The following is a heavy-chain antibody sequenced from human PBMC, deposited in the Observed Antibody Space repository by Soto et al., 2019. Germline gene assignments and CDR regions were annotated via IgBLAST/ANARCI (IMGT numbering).Heavy chain of an antibody. CDR3: AKDFPSGSSRYDRFDP. D-gene: IGHD6-19*01. Sequence: QVQLVESGGGVVQPGRSLRLSCAASGFTFSLYGIHWVRQAPGKGLEWLAVISHDGSTKYYADSVKGRFTVSRDNSKNSVYLQMNSLRGEDTAIYHCAKDFPSGSSRYDRFDPWGLGTSVIVS. V-gene: IGHV3-30*18. CDR1: GFTFSLYG. CDR2: ISHDGSTK. J-gene: IGHJ5*02.